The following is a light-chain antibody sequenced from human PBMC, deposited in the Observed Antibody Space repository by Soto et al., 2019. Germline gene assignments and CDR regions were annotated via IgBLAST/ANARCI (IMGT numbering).Light chain of an antibody. J-gene: IGKJ3*01. CDR3: QQSYNIPFT. CDR1: QTISNY. Sequence: DIQMTQSPASLAASLGDRITISCRASQTISNYLNWYHQKPGNAPRLLIYGSSTLQSGVPSTFSGSGSGTEFTLSISSLQPEDFGTYYCQQSYNIPFTFGPGTNVDVK. V-gene: IGKV1-39*01. CDR2: GSS.